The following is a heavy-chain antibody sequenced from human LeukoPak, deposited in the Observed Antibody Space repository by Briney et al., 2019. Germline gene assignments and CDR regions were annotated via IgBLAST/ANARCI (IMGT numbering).Heavy chain of an antibody. CDR3: AKTDRLLLRTRRFDY. CDR2: IGAYNGNT. V-gene: IGHV1-18*01. CDR1: GYTFTSYG. Sequence: ASVKVSCKASGYTFTSYGMSWVRQAPGQGLEWMGRIGAYNGNTNYAQKLQGRVTMTTDRSTRTPYRELRSLRSDGTAVYSCAKTDRLLLRTRRFDYWGQGTLVTVSS. D-gene: IGHD3-22*01. J-gene: IGHJ4*02.